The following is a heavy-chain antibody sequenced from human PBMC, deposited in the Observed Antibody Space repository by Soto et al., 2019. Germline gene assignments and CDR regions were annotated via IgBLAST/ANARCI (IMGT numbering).Heavy chain of an antibody. CDR2: VIPILDIA. J-gene: IGHJ3*02. V-gene: IGHV1-69*08. CDR3: ARDVDYSGSGRHEFAFDM. D-gene: IGHD3-10*01. Sequence: QVQLVQSGAEVKKPGSSVKVSCKASGGAFSTYTISWVRQAPGQGLEWMGRVIPILDIANYQQKFQGRVTMTADRSTTTAYMELSSLRFDDTAVYYCARDVDYSGSGRHEFAFDMWGQGTMVTVSS. CDR1: GGAFSTYT.